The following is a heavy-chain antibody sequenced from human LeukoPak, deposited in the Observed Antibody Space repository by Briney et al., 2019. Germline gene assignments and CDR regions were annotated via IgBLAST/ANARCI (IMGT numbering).Heavy chain of an antibody. CDR2: INPNSGGT. D-gene: IGHD7-27*01. V-gene: IGHV1-2*02. Sequence: ASVKVSCKASGYTFTGYYMHWVRQAPGQGLEWMGWINPNSGGTNYAQKFQGRVTMTRDTSISTAYMELSRLRSDDTAVYYCAREGGRSWGNWFDPWGQGTLVTVSS. CDR1: GYTFTGYY. J-gene: IGHJ5*02. CDR3: AREGGRSWGNWFDP.